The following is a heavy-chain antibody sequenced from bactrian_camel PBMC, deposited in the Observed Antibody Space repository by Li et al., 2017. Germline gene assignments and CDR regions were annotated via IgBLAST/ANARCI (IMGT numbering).Heavy chain of an antibody. D-gene: IGHD4*01. V-gene: IGHV3S40*01. CDR1: GFTFSSYA. J-gene: IGHJ7*01. Sequence: DVQLVESGGGSVRSGGSLRLSCAASGFTFSSYAMSWVRQAPGKEREGVATIYPGSGNTYYADSVKGRFTISQDKAGNTVYLQMNSLKTEDMAMYYCAKAVYSDYKYGMHYWGKGTQVTVS. CDR2: IYPGSGNT.